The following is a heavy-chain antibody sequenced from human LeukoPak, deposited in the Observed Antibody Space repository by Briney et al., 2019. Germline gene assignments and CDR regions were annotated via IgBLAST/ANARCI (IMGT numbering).Heavy chain of an antibody. CDR2: INPSGGST. D-gene: IGHD3-22*01. Sequence: GASVKVSCKASGYIFTSYFMHWVRQAPGQGLEWMGLINPSGGSTRYAQKFQGRVTMTRDTSTSTVYMELSSLRSEDTAVYYCARDRYDSSGYYYFDYWGQGTLVTVSS. CDR3: ARDRYDSSGYYYFDY. CDR1: GYIFTSYF. J-gene: IGHJ4*02. V-gene: IGHV1-46*01.